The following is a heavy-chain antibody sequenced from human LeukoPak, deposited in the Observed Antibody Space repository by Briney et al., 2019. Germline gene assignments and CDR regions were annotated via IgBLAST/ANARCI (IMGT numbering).Heavy chain of an antibody. CDR1: GFTFSSYS. V-gene: IGHV3-21*01. CDR3: ARDDRYSSSWSAWRTYYYYGMDV. D-gene: IGHD6-13*01. CDR2: ISSSSSYI. Sequence: GGSLRLSCAASGFTFSSYSMTWVRQAPGKGLEWVSSISSSSSYIYYADSVKGRFTISRDNAKNSLYLQMNSLRAEDTAVYYCARDDRYSSSWSAWRTYYYYGMDVWGQGTTVTVSS. J-gene: IGHJ6*02.